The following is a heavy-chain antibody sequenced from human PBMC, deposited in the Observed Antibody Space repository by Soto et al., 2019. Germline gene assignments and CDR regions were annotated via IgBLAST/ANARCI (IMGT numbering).Heavy chain of an antibody. J-gene: IGHJ4*02. Sequence: PSETLSLTCTAPGGSISSGDYYWSWIRQPPGKGLEWIGYIYYSGSTYYNPSLKSRVTISVDTSKNQFSLKLSSVTAADTAVYYCARDPLNSSSWEYDYWGQGTQVTVSS. D-gene: IGHD6-13*01. CDR3: ARDPLNSSSWEYDY. V-gene: IGHV4-30-4*01. CDR2: IYYSGST. CDR1: GGSISSGDYY.